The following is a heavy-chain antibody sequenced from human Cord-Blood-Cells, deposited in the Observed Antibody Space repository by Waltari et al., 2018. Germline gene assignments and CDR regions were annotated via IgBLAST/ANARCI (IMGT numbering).Heavy chain of an antibody. D-gene: IGHD3-3*01. J-gene: IGHJ5*02. CDR2: INHSGSN. CDR1: GGSFSGYY. V-gene: IGHV4-34*01. CDR3: ARVLPRYYDLWSGYNWFDP. Sequence: QVQLQQWGAGLLKPSETLSLTCAVYGGSFSGYYWSWIRQPPGKGLEWIGEINHSGSNNDHPSARTRVTISVDASKNQFCMELSSVTAADTAVYYCARVLPRYYDLWSGYNWFDPWGQGTLVTVSA.